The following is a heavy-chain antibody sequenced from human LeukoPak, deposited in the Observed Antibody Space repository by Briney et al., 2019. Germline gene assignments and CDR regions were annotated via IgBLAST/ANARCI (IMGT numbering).Heavy chain of an antibody. CDR2: INPSGGST. Sequence: ASVKVSCNASGYTFTSYYMHWVRQAPGQGLEWMGIINPSGGSTSYAQKFQGRVTMTRDMSTSTVYMELSSLRSEDTAVYYCARERPGSLGADDTWGWFDSWGQGTLVTVSS. CDR3: ARERPGSLGADDTWGWFDS. J-gene: IGHJ5*01. V-gene: IGHV1-46*01. D-gene: IGHD6-25*01. CDR1: GYTFTSYY.